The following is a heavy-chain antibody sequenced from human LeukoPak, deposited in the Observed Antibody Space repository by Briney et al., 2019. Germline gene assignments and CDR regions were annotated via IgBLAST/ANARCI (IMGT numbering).Heavy chain of an antibody. D-gene: IGHD2-15*01. V-gene: IGHV3-74*01. Sequence: GGSLRLSCAVSGFTFSSYWMHWVRQVPGKGLVWVSRINTDGSSTSYADSVKGRVTISRDNAKNTLYLQMNSLRVEDTAIYYCAKTHGPYCSGGTCLDHYYYMDVWGKGTTVTVSS. J-gene: IGHJ6*03. CDR1: GFTFSSYW. CDR3: AKTHGPYCSGGTCLDHYYYMDV. CDR2: INTDGSST.